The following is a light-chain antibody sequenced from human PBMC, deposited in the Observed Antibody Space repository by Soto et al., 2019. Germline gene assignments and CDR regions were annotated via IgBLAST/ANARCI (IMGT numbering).Light chain of an antibody. CDR1: SSDVGGYNY. CDR2: DVS. Sequence: QSALTQPASVCGSPGQSITISCTGTSSDVGGYNYVSWYQQHPGKAPKLMIYDVSNRPSGVSNRFSGSKSGNTASLTISGLQAEYEADYYCSSYTGSIVVVFGGGAKLTVL. CDR3: SSYTGSIVVV. V-gene: IGLV2-14*01. J-gene: IGLJ2*01.